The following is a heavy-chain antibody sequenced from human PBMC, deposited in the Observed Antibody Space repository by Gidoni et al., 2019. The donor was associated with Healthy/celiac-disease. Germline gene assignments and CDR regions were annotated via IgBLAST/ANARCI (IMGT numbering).Heavy chain of an antibody. V-gene: IGHV4-30-2*01. CDR1: GGPISSGGYS. Sequence: QLQLQESGSGLVKPSQTLSPTCAVSGGPISSGGYSWSWIRQPPGKGLEWIGYISHSGSTYYTPSLKSRVTISVDRSKNQFSLKLSSVTAADTAVYYCAREGLYYYGMDVWGQGTTVTVSS. J-gene: IGHJ6*02. CDR2: ISHSGST. CDR3: AREGLYYYGMDV.